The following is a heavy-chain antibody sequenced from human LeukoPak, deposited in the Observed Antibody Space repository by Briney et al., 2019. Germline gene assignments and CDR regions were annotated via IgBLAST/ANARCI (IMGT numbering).Heavy chain of an antibody. CDR2: IKFHGSDE. V-gene: IGHV3-7*01. D-gene: IGHD3-10*01. CDR1: GLTFSSYA. CDR3: ARIGGSGTYWDY. J-gene: IGHJ4*02. Sequence: GGSLRLFCAASGLTFSSYAMSSVRQAPGKGLECVANIKFHGSDEHYVDSVRGRFTISRDNAKNSLFLQMDSLRAEDTAVYYCARIGGSGTYWDYWGQGTLVTVSS.